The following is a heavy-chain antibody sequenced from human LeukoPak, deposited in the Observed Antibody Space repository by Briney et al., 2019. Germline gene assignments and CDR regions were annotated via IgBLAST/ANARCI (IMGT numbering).Heavy chain of an antibody. J-gene: IGHJ4*02. CDR2: IIPIFGTA. CDR1: GGTFSSYA. CDR3: ARDLHGGWTWDY. D-gene: IGHD6-19*01. Sequence: SVKVSCKASGGTFSSYAISWVRQAPGQGLEWMGRIIPIFGTANYAQKFQGRVTITADKSTSTAYMELSSLRSEDTAVYYCARDLHGGWTWDYWDQGTLLTVSS. V-gene: IGHV1-69*06.